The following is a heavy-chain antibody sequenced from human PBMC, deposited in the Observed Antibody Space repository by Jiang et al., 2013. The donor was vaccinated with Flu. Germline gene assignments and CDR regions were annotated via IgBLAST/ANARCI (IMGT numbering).Heavy chain of an antibody. D-gene: IGHD3-9*01. CDR1: GGSISSSTYY. CDR2: VYNSGST. V-gene: IGHV4-39*02. Sequence: PGLVKPSETLSLTCTVSGGSISSSTYYWGWIRQPPGKGLEWIGTVYNSGSTYYNPSLNSRVTISVDTSKSHFSLKLSSVTATDTALYYCAKTTRRYFDWFDFWGQGTPVTVSS. CDR3: AKTTRRYFDWFDF. J-gene: IGHJ4*02.